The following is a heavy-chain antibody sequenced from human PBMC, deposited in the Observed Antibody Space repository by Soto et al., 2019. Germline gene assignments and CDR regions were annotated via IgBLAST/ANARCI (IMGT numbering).Heavy chain of an antibody. CDR2: IIPIFGTA. CDR3: ARDRGRLDGSGPPNWFDP. Sequence: SVKVSCKASGGTFSSYAISWVRQAPGQGLEWMGGIIPIFGTANYAQKFQGRVTITADESTSTAYMELSSLRSEDTAVYYCARDRGRLDGSGPPNWFDPWGQGTLVTVSS. D-gene: IGHD3-10*01. V-gene: IGHV1-69*13. CDR1: GGTFSSYA. J-gene: IGHJ5*02.